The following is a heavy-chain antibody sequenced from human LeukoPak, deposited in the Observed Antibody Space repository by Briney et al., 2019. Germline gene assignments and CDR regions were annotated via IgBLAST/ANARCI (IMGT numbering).Heavy chain of an antibody. J-gene: IGHJ4*02. Sequence: PGGSLRLSCAASAFTFSSYGMHWVRQAPGKGLEWVAAISYDESNKYYADSVKGRFTISRDNSKNTLYLQMNSLRAEDTAVYYCASPDILTGYYLYWGQGTLVTVSS. V-gene: IGHV3-30*03. D-gene: IGHD3-9*01. CDR2: ISYDESNK. CDR1: AFTFSSYG. CDR3: ASPDILTGYYLY.